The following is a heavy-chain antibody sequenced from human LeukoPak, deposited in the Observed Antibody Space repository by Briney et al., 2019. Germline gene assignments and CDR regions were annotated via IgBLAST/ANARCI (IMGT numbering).Heavy chain of an antibody. J-gene: IGHJ3*02. CDR2: INSDESST. V-gene: IGHV3-74*01. D-gene: IGHD5-24*01. CDR1: GFTFDNYW. CDR3: ARARGWLSADAFDI. Sequence: PGGSLRLSCAASGFTFDNYWMHWVRQAPEKGLVWVSLINSDESSTSYADSVKGRFTISRDNAKNTLSLQMNSLRAEDTAVYYCARARGWLSADAFDIWGQGTMVTVFS.